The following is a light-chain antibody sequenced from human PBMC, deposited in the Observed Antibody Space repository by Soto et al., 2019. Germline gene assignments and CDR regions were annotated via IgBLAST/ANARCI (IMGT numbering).Light chain of an antibody. CDR1: SSDIGAYDY. V-gene: IGLV2-14*01. CDR3: CPYTGTTSPWV. CDR2: EVN. Sequence: QSALTQPASVSGSPGESIIISCTGSSSDIGAYDYVSWYQHHPGRAPKVIIFEVNDRASGVSHRFSGSKSGNTASLTISGLQAEDEADYYCCPYTGTTSPWVFGGGTKLTVL. J-gene: IGLJ3*02.